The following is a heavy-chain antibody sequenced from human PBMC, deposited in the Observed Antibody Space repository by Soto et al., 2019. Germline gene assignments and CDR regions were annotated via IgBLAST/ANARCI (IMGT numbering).Heavy chain of an antibody. CDR1: GGSMIAYY. Sequence: QVQLQESGPRLVKPSETLSLTCTVSGGSMIAYYWNWMRQPPGKGLQWIGYTYYSGSTTYNPSLKIRVTMSVESSKNQFSLTLDSVTPADTAVYYCARVRGKAGKRYFDYWGPGTLVTVSS. V-gene: IGHV4-59*01. D-gene: IGHD6-13*01. J-gene: IGHJ4*02. CDR3: ARVRGKAGKRYFDY. CDR2: TYYSGST.